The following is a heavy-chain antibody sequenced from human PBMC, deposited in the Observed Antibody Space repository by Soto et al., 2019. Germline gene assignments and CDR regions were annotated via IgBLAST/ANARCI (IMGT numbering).Heavy chain of an antibody. CDR3: AGGASSTLRGRRLDY. CDR1: GGSISSYY. D-gene: IGHD1-26*01. CDR2: IYYSGNT. V-gene: IGHV4-59*01. Sequence: QVQLQESGPGLVKPSETLSLTCSVSGGSISSYYWNWIRQPPGKGLEWIGYIYYSGNTNYNPSLKSRVTISVDTSKNQFSLKLSSVSTADTAVYYCAGGASSTLRGRRLDYWGQVTLVTVSS. J-gene: IGHJ4*02.